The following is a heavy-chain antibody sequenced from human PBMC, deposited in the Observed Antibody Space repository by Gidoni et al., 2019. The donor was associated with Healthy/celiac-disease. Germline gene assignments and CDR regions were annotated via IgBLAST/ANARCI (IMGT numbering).Heavy chain of an antibody. J-gene: IGHJ2*01. V-gene: IGHV3-43*02. Sequence: EVQLVESGGGVVQPGGSLRLSCAASGFTFDDYAMHWVRQAPGKGLEWVSLISGDGGSTYYADSVKGRFTISRDNSKNSLYLQMNSLRTEDTALYYCAKDIGYSSGWDWYFDLWGRGTLVTVSS. CDR3: AKDIGYSSGWDWYFDL. D-gene: IGHD6-19*01. CDR2: ISGDGGST. CDR1: GFTFDDYA.